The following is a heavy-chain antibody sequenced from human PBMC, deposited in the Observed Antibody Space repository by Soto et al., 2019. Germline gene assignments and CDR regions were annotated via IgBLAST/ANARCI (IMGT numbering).Heavy chain of an antibody. Sequence: SETLSLTCAVSGGSITSSNWWSWVRQPPGKGLEWIGEIYHSGTTNYNPSLKSRVTISLDMSKNHFSLKLSSVTAADTAVYYCARRVDGSGFFDSWGQGILVTVSS. D-gene: IGHD6-19*01. CDR3: ARRVDGSGFFDS. J-gene: IGHJ4*02. V-gene: IGHV4-4*02. CDR1: GGSITSSNW. CDR2: IYHSGTT.